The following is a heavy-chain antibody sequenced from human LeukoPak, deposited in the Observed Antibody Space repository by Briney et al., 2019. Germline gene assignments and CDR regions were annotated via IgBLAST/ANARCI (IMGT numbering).Heavy chain of an antibody. CDR3: ARVADYDFWSGYYTGVTHYYMDV. D-gene: IGHD3-3*01. CDR1: GYTFTSYG. V-gene: IGHV1-18*01. J-gene: IGHJ6*03. CDR2: ISAYNGNT. Sequence: WAPVKVSCKASGYTFTSYGISWVRQAPGQGLEWMGWISAYNGNTNYAQKLQGRVTMTTDTSTSTAYMELRSLRSDDTAVYYCARVADYDFWSGYYTGVTHYYMDVWGKGTTVTVSS.